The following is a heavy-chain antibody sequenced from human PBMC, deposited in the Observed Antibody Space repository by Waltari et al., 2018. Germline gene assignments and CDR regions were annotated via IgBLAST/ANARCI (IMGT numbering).Heavy chain of an antibody. Sequence: EVQLVQSGAEMKKPGESLRIPCPGSGYTFTTYWINWVRQMPGKGLEWMGRIDPSDSETKYSPSFQGLVTISVDKSSSIAYLQWNNLQASDSAMYYCVRGVGSPGDYWGQGTLVTFSS. V-gene: IGHV5-10-1*03. D-gene: IGHD2-8*01. CDR1: GYTFTTYW. CDR2: IDPSDSET. J-gene: IGHJ4*02. CDR3: VRGVGSPGDY.